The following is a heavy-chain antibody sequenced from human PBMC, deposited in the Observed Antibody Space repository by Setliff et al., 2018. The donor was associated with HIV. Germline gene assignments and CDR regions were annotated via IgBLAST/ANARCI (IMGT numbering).Heavy chain of an antibody. V-gene: IGHV4-31*03. J-gene: IGHJ3*02. Sequence: KTSETLSLTCTVSGGSISTGYYYWGWIRQHPGKGPEWIGYIYYSGITYYNPSLKSRVSISVDTSKNQFSLNLSSVTAADTAVYYCARHSPNVGVRGDAFDIWGQGTMVTVSS. CDR3: ARHSPNVGVRGDAFDI. CDR1: GGSISTGYYY. D-gene: IGHD2-8*01. CDR2: IYYSGIT.